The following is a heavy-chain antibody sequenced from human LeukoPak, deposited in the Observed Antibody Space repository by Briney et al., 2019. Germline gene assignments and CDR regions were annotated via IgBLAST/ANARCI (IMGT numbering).Heavy chain of an antibody. CDR3: ARLEAYCGGDCYWDAFDI. CDR1: GYSFTSYW. J-gene: IGHJ3*02. V-gene: IGHV5-10-1*01. D-gene: IGHD2-21*02. Sequence: GESLKISCKGSGYSFTSYWISWVRQMPGKGLEWMGRIDPIDSYTNYSPSFQGHVTISADTSISTAYLQWSSLEASDTAMYYCARLEAYCGGDCYWDAFDIWGQGTMVTVSS. CDR2: IDPIDSYT.